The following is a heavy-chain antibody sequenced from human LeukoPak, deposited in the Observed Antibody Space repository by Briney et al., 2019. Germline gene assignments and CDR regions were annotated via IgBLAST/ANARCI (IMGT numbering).Heavy chain of an antibody. Sequence: PSETLSLTCSVSGDSISSHPYFWGWIRQPPGKGLEWIESVSYTGSNFFNPSLKSRVTTSIDTSKNQFSLTLKSVTAADTAVYYCARINYYYHYMDVWGKGTTVTVSS. J-gene: IGHJ6*03. CDR1: GDSISSHPYF. CDR2: VSYTGSN. CDR3: ARINYYYHYMDV. V-gene: IGHV4-39*07.